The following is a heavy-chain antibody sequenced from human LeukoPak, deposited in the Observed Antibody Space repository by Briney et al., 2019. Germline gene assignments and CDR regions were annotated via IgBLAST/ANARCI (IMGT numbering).Heavy chain of an antibody. D-gene: IGHD4-23*01. CDR1: GGTFISYA. Sequence: SVKVSCKASGGTFISYAISWVRQTTGQGLEWMGGIIPIFGTANYAQKYQGRVTITADESTSTAYMELSSLRSEDTAVYYCARGPDYGGNSEALRYWGQGSLVTVSS. CDR3: ARGPDYGGNSEALRY. J-gene: IGHJ4*02. CDR2: IIPIFGTA. V-gene: IGHV1-69*01.